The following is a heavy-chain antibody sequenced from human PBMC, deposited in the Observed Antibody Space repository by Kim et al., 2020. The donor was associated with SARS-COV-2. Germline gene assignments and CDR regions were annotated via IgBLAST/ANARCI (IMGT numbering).Heavy chain of an antibody. CDR2: NGDT. CDR3: ARGEAWFDT. Sequence: NGDTEYAQRLKGRVTMTADRSTNTVFLDLSSLTSADNAIYYCARGEAWFDTWGQGTLVTVSS. J-gene: IGHJ5*02. V-gene: IGHV1-18*01.